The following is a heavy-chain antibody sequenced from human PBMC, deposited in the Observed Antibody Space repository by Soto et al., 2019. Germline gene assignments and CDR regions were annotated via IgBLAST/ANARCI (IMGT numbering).Heavy chain of an antibody. V-gene: IGHV1-18*04. CDR2: ISAYNGNT. Sequence: ASVKVSCKASGYTFTSYGISWVRQAPGQGLEWMGWISAYNGNTNYAQKLQGRVTMTTDTSTSTAYMELRSLRSDDTAVYYCARSRFGELLQTAHYYYYGMDVWGQGTTVTVSS. CDR1: GYTFTSYG. J-gene: IGHJ6*02. D-gene: IGHD3-10*01. CDR3: ARSRFGELLQTAHYYYYGMDV.